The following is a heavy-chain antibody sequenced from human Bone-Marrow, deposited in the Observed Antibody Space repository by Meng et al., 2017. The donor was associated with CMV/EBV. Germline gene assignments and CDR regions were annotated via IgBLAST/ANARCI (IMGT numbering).Heavy chain of an antibody. CDR3: TGYSSSWTSKDYFDY. Sequence: GESLKISCAASGFTFSDYYMSWIRQAPGKGLEWVSYISSSGSTIYYADSVKGRFTISRDDSKNTAYLQMNSLKTEDTAVYYCTGYSSSWTSKDYFDYWGQGTLVTVSS. J-gene: IGHJ4*02. V-gene: IGHV3-11*01. D-gene: IGHD6-13*01. CDR2: ISSSGSTI. CDR1: GFTFSDYY.